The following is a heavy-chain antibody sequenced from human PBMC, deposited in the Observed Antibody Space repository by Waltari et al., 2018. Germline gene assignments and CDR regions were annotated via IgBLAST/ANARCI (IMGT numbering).Heavy chain of an antibody. J-gene: IGHJ3*02. V-gene: IGHV3-7*01. Sequence: EVQVVESGGGLVRPGGTLRPSCAAPGSRFSSNWMTWVRQAPGKGLEWVANIKQDGSEKYYVDSVKGRFTISRDNAENSLYLQMNSLRGEDTAIYYCARGGKLGALDIWGRGTMVTVSS. CDR2: IKQDGSEK. D-gene: IGHD2-15*01. CDR1: GSRFSSNW. CDR3: ARGGKLGALDI.